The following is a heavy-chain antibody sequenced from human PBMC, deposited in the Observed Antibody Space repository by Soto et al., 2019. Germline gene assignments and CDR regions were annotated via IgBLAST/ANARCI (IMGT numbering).Heavy chain of an antibody. D-gene: IGHD2-2*01. CDR1: GYSFTSYW. CDR3: PRHLADRYCSSTSCSYYYYGMDV. Sequence: GESLKISCKGSGYSFTSYWIGWVRQMPGKGLEWMGIIYPGDSDTRYSPSFQGQVTISADKSISTAYLQWSSLKASDTAMYYCPRHLADRYCSSTSCSYYYYGMDVWGQGTTVTVSS. V-gene: IGHV5-51*01. J-gene: IGHJ6*02. CDR2: IYPGDSDT.